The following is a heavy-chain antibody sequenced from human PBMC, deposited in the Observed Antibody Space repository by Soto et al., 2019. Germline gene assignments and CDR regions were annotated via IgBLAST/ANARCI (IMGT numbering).Heavy chain of an antibody. CDR2: IKQDGSEK. D-gene: IGHD2-8*01. Sequence: PGGSLRLSCAASGFTLSSYWMSWVRQAPGKGLEWVANIKQDGSEKYYVDSVKGRFTISRDNAKNSLYLQMNSLRAEDTAVYYCARDLGRNGVEFDYWGQGTLVTVSS. V-gene: IGHV3-7*03. CDR3: ARDLGRNGVEFDY. J-gene: IGHJ4*02. CDR1: GFTLSSYW.